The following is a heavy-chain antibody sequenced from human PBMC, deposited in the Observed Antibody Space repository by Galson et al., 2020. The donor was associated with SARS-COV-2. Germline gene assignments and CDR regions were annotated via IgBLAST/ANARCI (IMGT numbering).Heavy chain of an antibody. CDR1: GFSLSTGGVG. Sequence: KMSGPTLVKPTQTLTLTCTFSGFSLSTGGVGVGWIRQPPGKALEWLALIYWDDDKRYSPSLKSRLTITKDTSKNQVVLIMTNMDPVDTATYYCAHTSGRDGYNKGWFFDLWGRGTLITVSS. CDR2: IYWDDDK. CDR3: AHTSGRDGYNKGWFFDL. V-gene: IGHV2-5*02. D-gene: IGHD5-12*01. J-gene: IGHJ2*01.